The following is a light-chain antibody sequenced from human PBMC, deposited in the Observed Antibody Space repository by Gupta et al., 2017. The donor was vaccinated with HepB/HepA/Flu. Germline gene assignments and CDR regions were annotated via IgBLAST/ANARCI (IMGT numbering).Light chain of an antibody. J-gene: IGKJ2*03. CDR3: QQYGGSRPVS. CDR1: QSVYSTN. CDR2: GVS. Sequence: EIVLTQSPGTLSLSPGERATLSCRASQSVYSTNLAWYQQKPGQAPRLLIYGVSSRATGVPDRFSGSGSGTDFTLTISRLEPEDFAVYYSQQYGGSRPVSFGQGTKLEIK. V-gene: IGKV3-20*01.